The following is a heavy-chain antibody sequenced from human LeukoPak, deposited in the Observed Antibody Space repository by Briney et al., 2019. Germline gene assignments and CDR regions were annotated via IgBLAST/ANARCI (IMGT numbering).Heavy chain of an antibody. J-gene: IGHJ4*02. V-gene: IGHV3-7*03. CDR2: IKKDGSEQ. CDR3: ARDLYRIVVVPHYFDY. D-gene: IGHD3-22*01. CDR1: GFTFISYW. Sequence: TGGSRRLSCPASGFTFISYWMSGFGQAPGKGRGGLANIKKDGSEQYYVDSVKGRFTISRDNAKDSLYLQMNSLRAEDTAVYYCARDLYRIVVVPHYFDYWGQGTLVTVSS.